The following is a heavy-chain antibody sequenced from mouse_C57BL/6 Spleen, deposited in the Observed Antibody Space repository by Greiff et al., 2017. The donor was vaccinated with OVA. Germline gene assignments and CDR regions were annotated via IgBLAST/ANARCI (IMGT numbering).Heavy chain of an antibody. CDR3: ARWDGSHFDY. CDR2: IDPSDSET. V-gene: IGHV1-52*01. CDR1: GYTFTSYW. J-gene: IGHJ2*01. D-gene: IGHD1-1*01. Sequence: QVQLQQPGAELVRPGSSVKLSCKASGYTFTSYWMHWVKQRPIQGLEWIGNIDPSDSETHSNQKFKDKATLTVDKSSSTAYMQLSSLTSEDSAVYYCARWDGSHFDYWGQGTTLTVSS.